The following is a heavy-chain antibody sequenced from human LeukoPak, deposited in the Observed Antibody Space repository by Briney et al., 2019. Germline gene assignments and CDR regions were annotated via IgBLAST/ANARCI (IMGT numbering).Heavy chain of an antibody. CDR3: AKGGNSGWSHFDY. CDR2: ISSDGTNI. J-gene: IGHJ4*02. CDR1: GFTVSSNY. V-gene: IGHV3-30*18. Sequence: GGSLRLSCAASGFTVSSNYMSWVRQAPGKGLEWVAVISSDGTNIYHADSVKGRFTISRDNSKNTLYLQMNSLRPEDTAVYYCAKGGNSGWSHFDYWGQGTLVTVSS. D-gene: IGHD6-19*01.